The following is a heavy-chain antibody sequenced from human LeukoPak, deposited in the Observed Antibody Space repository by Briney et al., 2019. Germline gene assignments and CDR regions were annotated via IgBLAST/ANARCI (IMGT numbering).Heavy chain of an antibody. Sequence: SETLSLTCTVSGGSISSGDYYWSWIRQHPGKGLGWIGYIYYSGNTYYNPSLKSRVTISVDTSKNQFSLKLSSVTAADTAVYYCARSGYRRIQLLYYFDYWGQGTLVTVSS. CDR2: IYYSGNT. CDR1: GGSISSGDYY. J-gene: IGHJ4*02. CDR3: ARSGYRRIQLLYYFDY. V-gene: IGHV4-31*03. D-gene: IGHD5-18*01.